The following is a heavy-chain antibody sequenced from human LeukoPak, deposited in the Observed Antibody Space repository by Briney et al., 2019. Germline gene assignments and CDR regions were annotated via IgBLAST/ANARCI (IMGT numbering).Heavy chain of an antibody. D-gene: IGHD3-3*01. CDR3: ARVAIFGVVIALPWFDP. Sequence: PSETLSLTCTVSGGSVSSDSHCWSWIRQTPGKGLEWIGWIYHTGSANYNPSLKSRVTISVDTSKNQFSLKLSSVTAADTAVYYCARVAIFGVVIALPWFDPWGQGTLVTVSS. CDR1: GGSVSSDSHC. V-gene: IGHV4-61*01. CDR2: IYHTGSA. J-gene: IGHJ5*02.